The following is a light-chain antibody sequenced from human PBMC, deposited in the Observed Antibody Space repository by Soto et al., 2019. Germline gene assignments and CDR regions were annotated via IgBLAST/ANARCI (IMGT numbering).Light chain of an antibody. Sequence: IVLTQSPATLSLSPGKRATLSCRASQNISNYLIWYQQKPGQAPRLLIYGTYTRAPGIPARFSGSGSGTDFTLTISRLEPEDFAVYYCQQYGSSSITFGQGTRLEIK. J-gene: IGKJ5*01. CDR1: QNISNY. CDR3: QQYGSSSIT. V-gene: IGKV3-20*01. CDR2: GTY.